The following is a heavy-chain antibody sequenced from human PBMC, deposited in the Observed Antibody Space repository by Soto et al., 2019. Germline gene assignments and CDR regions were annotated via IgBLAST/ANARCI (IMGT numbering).Heavy chain of an antibody. CDR3: ARGARGSYYYYYGMEV. J-gene: IGHJ6*02. V-gene: IGHV4-59*01. Sequence: SETLSLTCPVSDGSISTFYWSWIRQPPGKGLEWIGYANYNGITDYNPSLKSRVTISVDTPRNQFSLRLRSVTAADTAVYYCARGARGSYYYYYGMEVWGQGTTVTVS. D-gene: IGHD6-6*01. CDR1: DGSISTFY. CDR2: ANYNGIT.